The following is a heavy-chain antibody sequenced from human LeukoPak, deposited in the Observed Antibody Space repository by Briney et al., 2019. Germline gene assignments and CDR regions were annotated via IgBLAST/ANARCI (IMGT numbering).Heavy chain of an antibody. V-gene: IGHV3-30*04. CDR1: GFTFSSYA. Sequence: QAGGSLRLSCAASGFTFSSYAMHWVRQAPGKGLEWVAVISYDGSNKYYADSVKGRFTISRDNSKNTLYLQMNSLRAEDTAVYYCARTGYSSSWWRLYSGVLNWFDPWGQGTLVTVSS. CDR2: ISYDGSNK. D-gene: IGHD6-13*01. J-gene: IGHJ5*02. CDR3: ARTGYSSSWWRLYSGVLNWFDP.